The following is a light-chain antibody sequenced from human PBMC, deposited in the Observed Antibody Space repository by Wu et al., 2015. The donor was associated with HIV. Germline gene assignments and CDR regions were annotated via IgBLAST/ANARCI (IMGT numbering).Light chain of an antibody. Sequence: EIVMTQSPATLSVSPGERATLSCRASQSVSSTLAWYQQKPGQAPRLLIYGASTRATGIPARFSGSGSGTEFTLTISSMQSEDFAVYYCHQYNNWPRTFGQGTKLEI. CDR3: HQYNNWPRT. CDR1: QSVSST. J-gene: IGKJ2*01. V-gene: IGKV3-15*01. CDR2: GAS.